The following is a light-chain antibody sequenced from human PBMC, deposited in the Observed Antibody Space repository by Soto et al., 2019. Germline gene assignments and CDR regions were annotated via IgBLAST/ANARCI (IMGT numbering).Light chain of an antibody. Sequence: EIVLTQSPGTLSLSPGDRATLSCSASQSVSSSDLAWYQQKTVQAPRLLIYGASTRATGIPDRFSGSGSGTDFTLTISRLAPEDFAVYYCQQYGGSPLYTFGQGTKLEIK. CDR3: QQYGGSPLYT. J-gene: IGKJ2*01. CDR1: QSVSSSD. V-gene: IGKV3-20*01. CDR2: GAS.